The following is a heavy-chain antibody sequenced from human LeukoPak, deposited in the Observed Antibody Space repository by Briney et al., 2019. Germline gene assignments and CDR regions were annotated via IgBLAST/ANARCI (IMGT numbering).Heavy chain of an antibody. V-gene: IGHV4-34*01. CDR3: ARGREYSSSSKTGDY. J-gene: IGHJ4*02. D-gene: IGHD6-6*01. Sequence: SETLSLTCAVYGGSFSGYYWSWIRQPPGKGLEWIGEINHSGSTNYNPSLKSRATISVDTSKNQFSLKLSSVTAADTAVYYCARGREYSSSSKTGDYWGQGTLVTVSS. CDR2: INHSGST. CDR1: GGSFSGYY.